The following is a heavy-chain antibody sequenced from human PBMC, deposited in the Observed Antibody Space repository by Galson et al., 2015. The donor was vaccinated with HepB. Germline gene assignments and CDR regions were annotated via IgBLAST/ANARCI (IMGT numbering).Heavy chain of an antibody. CDR3: ATEKVESDTYYTPGWFDP. Sequence: SLRLSCAASGFTVSSNYMSWVRQAPGKGLECVSVIYGGGNIYYADSVKGRFTISRDNSKNTVYLQMNSLRAEDTAVYYCATEKVESDTYYTPGWFDPWGQGTLVTVSS. J-gene: IGHJ5*02. CDR2: IYGGGNI. D-gene: IGHD3-3*01. V-gene: IGHV3-53*01. CDR1: GFTVSSNY.